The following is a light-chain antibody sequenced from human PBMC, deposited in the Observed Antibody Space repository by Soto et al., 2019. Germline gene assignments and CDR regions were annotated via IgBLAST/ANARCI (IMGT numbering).Light chain of an antibody. CDR2: GAS. CDR1: QPIASN. V-gene: IGKV3-15*01. Sequence: EIMMTQSPATVSVSPGGRATLYCRASQPIASNVAWYQQRPGQPPRLLIFGASTRASDDPDGFTGSGSGTQFTLTISSLHSEDLAVYFCQQYNNWPYTFGQGTKVDI. CDR3: QQYNNWPYT. J-gene: IGKJ2*01.